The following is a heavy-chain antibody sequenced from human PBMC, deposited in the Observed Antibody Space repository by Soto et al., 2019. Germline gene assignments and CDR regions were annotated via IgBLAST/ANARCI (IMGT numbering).Heavy chain of an antibody. CDR1: GFTFSNYG. V-gene: IGHV3-33*01. CDR2: IWSDDITK. Sequence: GGSLRLSCAASGFTFSNYGMHWVRQAPGKGLEWVSVIWSDDITKFYGESVKGRFTISRDNSKNTPYLQMDSLRAEDTAVYYCARGPVGKTIDYWGQGTLVTVSS. D-gene: IGHD1-7*01. J-gene: IGHJ4*02. CDR3: ARGPVGKTIDY.